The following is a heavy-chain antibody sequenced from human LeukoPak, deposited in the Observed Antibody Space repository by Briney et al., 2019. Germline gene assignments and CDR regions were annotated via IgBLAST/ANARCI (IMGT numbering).Heavy chain of an antibody. CDR3: AKVSPYDCSSTSCYVTAGGAFDI. V-gene: IGHV3-9*01. CDR1: GFTFDDYA. Sequence: GGSLRLSCAASGFTFDDYAMHWVRQAPGKGLEWVSGISWNSGSIGYADSVKGRFTISRDNAKNSLYLQMNSLRAEDTALYYCAKVSPYDCSSTSCYVTAGGAFDIWGQGTMVTVSS. J-gene: IGHJ3*02. D-gene: IGHD2-2*01. CDR2: ISWNSGSI.